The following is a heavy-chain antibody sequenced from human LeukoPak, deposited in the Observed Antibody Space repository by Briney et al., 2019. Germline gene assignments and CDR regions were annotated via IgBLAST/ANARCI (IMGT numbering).Heavy chain of an antibody. CDR3: ARDTHSYGYSDY. Sequence: GGSLRLSCAASGFTFSSYSINWVRQAPGKGLEWVSSISSSSSYIYYADSVKGRFTISRDNAKNSLYLQMNSLRAEDTAVYYCARDTHSYGYSDYWGQETLVTVSS. CDR2: ISSSSSYI. D-gene: IGHD5-18*01. J-gene: IGHJ4*02. V-gene: IGHV3-21*01. CDR1: GFTFSSYS.